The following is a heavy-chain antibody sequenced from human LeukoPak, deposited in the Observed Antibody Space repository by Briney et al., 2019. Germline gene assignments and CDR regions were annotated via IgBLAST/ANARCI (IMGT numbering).Heavy chain of an antibody. V-gene: IGHV4-4*02. D-gene: IGHD4-17*01. CDR3: ARATTVAIAVIDY. CDR1: GGSISSSNW. J-gene: IGHJ4*02. CDR2: IYYSGST. Sequence: SETLSLTCAVSGGSISSSNWWSWVRQPPGKGLEWIGSIYYSGSTYYNPSLKSRVTISVDTSKNQFSLKLSSVTAADTAVYYCARATTVAIAVIDYWGQGTLVTVSS.